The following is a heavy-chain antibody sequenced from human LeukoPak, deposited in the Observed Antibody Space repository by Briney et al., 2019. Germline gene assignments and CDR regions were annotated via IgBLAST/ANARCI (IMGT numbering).Heavy chain of an antibody. D-gene: IGHD1-26*01. CDR2: INPSGGST. CDR3: ARELTPSGNYDC. V-gene: IGHV1-46*01. CDR1: GYTFTSYH. J-gene: IGHJ4*02. Sequence: ASVKVSCKASGYTFTSYHMHWVRQAPGQGVEWMGIINPSGGSTSYAQKFQGRVTVTRDTSTSTAYMELSSLRSEDTAVYYCARELTPSGNYDCWGQGTLVTVSS.